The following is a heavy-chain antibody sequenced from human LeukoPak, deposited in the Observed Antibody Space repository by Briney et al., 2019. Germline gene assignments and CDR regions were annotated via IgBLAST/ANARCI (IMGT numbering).Heavy chain of an antibody. V-gene: IGHV4-59*01. CDR3: ARGYSSSWNYFDC. D-gene: IGHD6-13*01. CDR2: VFDSGGT. CDR1: GGSISNYW. Sequence: PSETLSLTCTVSGGSISNYWWSWIRQPPGKGLEWIGYVFDSGGTNYNPSLKSRVTISVDTSKKQFSLKLSSVTAADTAVYYCARGYSSSWNYFDCWGQGTLVTVSS. J-gene: IGHJ4*02.